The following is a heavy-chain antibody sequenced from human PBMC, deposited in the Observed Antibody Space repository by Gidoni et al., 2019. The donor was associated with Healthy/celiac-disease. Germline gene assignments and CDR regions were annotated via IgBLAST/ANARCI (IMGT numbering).Heavy chain of an antibody. Sequence: EVQLVESGGGLVQAGRSLRLSCAASGLTFDDYAIDWVRQAPGKGLEWVSGISWNSGSIGYADSVKGRFTISRDNAKNSLYLQMNSLRAEDTALYYCASLVGATSRRLDYWGQGTLVTVSS. V-gene: IGHV3-9*01. CDR3: ASLVGATSRRLDY. CDR1: GLTFDDYA. D-gene: IGHD1-26*01. J-gene: IGHJ4*02. CDR2: ISWNSGSI.